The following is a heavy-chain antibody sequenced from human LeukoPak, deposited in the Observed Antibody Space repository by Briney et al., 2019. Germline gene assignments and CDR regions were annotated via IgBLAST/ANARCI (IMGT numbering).Heavy chain of an antibody. Sequence: GGSLRLSCAASGFTFSSYGLHWVRQAPGKGLEWVAVISYDGINKYYADSVKGRFTISRDNAKNSLYLQMNSLRAEDTAVYYCARDRYYYDSSGYEQDAFDIWGQGTMVTVSS. J-gene: IGHJ3*02. CDR3: ARDRYYYDSSGYEQDAFDI. D-gene: IGHD3-22*01. CDR2: ISYDGINK. CDR1: GFTFSSYG. V-gene: IGHV3-30*03.